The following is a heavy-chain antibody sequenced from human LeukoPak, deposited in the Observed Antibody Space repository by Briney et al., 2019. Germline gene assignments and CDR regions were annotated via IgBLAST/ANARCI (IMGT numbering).Heavy chain of an antibody. CDR3: ARDGTAARRVRLFDY. Sequence: NPGGSLRLSCAASGFTFSSYSMNWVRQAPGKGLEWVSSISSSSSYIYYADSVKGRFTISRDNAKNSLYLQMNSLRAEDTAVYYCARDGTAARRVRLFDYWGQGTLVTVSS. J-gene: IGHJ4*02. CDR2: ISSSSSYI. D-gene: IGHD6-6*01. CDR1: GFTFSSYS. V-gene: IGHV3-21*01.